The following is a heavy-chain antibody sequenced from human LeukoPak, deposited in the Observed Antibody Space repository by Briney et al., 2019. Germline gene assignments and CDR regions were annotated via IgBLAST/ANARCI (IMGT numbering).Heavy chain of an antibody. J-gene: IGHJ5*02. V-gene: IGHV1-46*01. Sequence: ASVKLSCKASGYTFTTYYIHWVRQAPGQGLEWMGIINPNGGSTKYAQKFQGRVTMTSDMSTSTVYMELSSLISEDTAVYYCARAGAVVDNWFDPWGQGTLVTVSS. CDR3: ARAGAVVDNWFDP. D-gene: IGHD2-15*01. CDR2: INPNGGST. CDR1: GYTFTTYY.